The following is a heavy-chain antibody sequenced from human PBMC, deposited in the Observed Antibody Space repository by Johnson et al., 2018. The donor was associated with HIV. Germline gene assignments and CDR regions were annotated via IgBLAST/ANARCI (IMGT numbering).Heavy chain of an antibody. CDR2: ISWDGGST. V-gene: IGHV3-43*01. CDR3: AKEGRDAFDI. CDR1: GFIFVAYT. J-gene: IGHJ3*02. D-gene: IGHD3-10*01. Sequence: VQLVESGGVVVQPGGSLRLSCAASGFIFVAYTMHWVRPAPGKCLAWVSFISWDGGSTHYAASGKGRFTISRANSKNSLYRQMNSLRAEDSALYYRAKEGRDAFDIWGQGTTVTVSS.